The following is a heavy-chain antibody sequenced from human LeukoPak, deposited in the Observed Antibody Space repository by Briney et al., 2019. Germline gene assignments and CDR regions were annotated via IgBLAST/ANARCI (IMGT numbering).Heavy chain of an antibody. CDR1: GFTFSSYG. Sequence: PGGSLRLSYPASGFTFSSYGMHWVSQAPGKGLEWPAVIRYDGSNKYYADSVKGRFTISRDNSKNTLYLQMNSLRAEDTAVYYCARDPTYCTNGVCYLFDYWGQGTLVTVSS. CDR2: IRYDGSNK. D-gene: IGHD2-8*01. CDR3: ARDPTYCTNGVCYLFDY. J-gene: IGHJ4*02. V-gene: IGHV3-33*01.